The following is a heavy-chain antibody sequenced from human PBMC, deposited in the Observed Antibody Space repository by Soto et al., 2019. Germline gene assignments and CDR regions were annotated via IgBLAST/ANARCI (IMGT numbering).Heavy chain of an antibody. J-gene: IGHJ4*02. CDR1: GVSFNSYA. V-gene: IGHV3-23*01. Sequence: EVKLLESGGGLVQPGGSLRLSREVSGVSFNSYAMGWVRQAQGKRLEWVSSFSASDGTTYYADSVKGRFTVSRDNSKNTVFLRMNSLRVEDTAVYFCAKDRSYYYGSGSFEGVFDSWGQGTLVTVSS. CDR3: AKDRSYYYGSGSFEGVFDS. D-gene: IGHD3-10*01. CDR2: FSASDGTT.